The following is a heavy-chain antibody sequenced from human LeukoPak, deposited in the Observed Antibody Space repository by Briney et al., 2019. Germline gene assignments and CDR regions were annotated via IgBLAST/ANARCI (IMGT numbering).Heavy chain of an antibody. CDR2: MNPNSGNT. CDR3: AGEFKLDDAFDI. CDR1: GYTFTSYD. V-gene: IGHV1-8*01. D-gene: IGHD1-1*01. J-gene: IGHJ3*02. Sequence: ASVKVSCKASGYTFTSYDINWVRQATGQGLEWMGWMNPNSGNTGYAQKLQGRVTMTRNTSISTAYMELSSLRSEDTAVYYCAGEFKLDDAFDIWGQGTMVTVSS.